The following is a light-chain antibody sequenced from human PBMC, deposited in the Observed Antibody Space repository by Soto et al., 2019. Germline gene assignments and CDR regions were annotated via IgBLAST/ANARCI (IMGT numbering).Light chain of an antibody. CDR2: DAS. Sequence: EIVLTQSPGTLSLSPGERATLSCRASQSVSSSYLAWYQQKPGQAPRLLIYDASTRATGIPDRISGSGCGTDFTLTISRLEPEDFAVYYCQQYGSSPWTFGQVTRVEIK. CDR3: QQYGSSPWT. J-gene: IGKJ1*01. V-gene: IGKV3-20*01. CDR1: QSVSSSY.